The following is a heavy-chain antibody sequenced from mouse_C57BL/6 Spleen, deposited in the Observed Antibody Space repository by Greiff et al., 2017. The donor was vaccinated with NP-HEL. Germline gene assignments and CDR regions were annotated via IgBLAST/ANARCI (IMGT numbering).Heavy chain of an antibody. J-gene: IGHJ1*03. CDR3: ARGFGV. CDR2: IYPGSGST. Sequence: QVQLQQPGAELVKPGASVKMSCKASGYTFTSYWITWVKQRPGQGLEWIGDIYPGSGSTNYNEKFKSKATLTVDKSSSTAYMQLSSLTSEDSAVYYWARGFGVWGTGTTVTVSS. CDR1: GYTFTSYW. V-gene: IGHV1-55*01.